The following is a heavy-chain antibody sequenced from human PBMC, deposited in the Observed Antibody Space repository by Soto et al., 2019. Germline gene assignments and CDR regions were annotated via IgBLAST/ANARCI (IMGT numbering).Heavy chain of an antibody. CDR2: TYYRSNWRH. CDR1: GDSVSSNTAA. CDR3: ERGVAGSGFDL. V-gene: IGHV6-1*01. D-gene: IGHD6-19*01. J-gene: IGHJ4*02. Sequence: QTLSLTCAISGDSVSSNTAAWNWIRSSPSRGLEWLGRTYYRSNWRHDYAVSVKSRITVNPDTSKNHFSLQLNSVTPDDTAVYYCERGVAGSGFDLWGQGTLVTVSS.